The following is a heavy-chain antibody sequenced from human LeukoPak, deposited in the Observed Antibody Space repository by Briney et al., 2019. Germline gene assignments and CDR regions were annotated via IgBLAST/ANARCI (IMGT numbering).Heavy chain of an antibody. D-gene: IGHD1-26*01. CDR3: ARHFDSGTYPLDY. V-gene: IGHV4-59*08. Sequence: SETLSLTCSVSGGSISSYYWSWIRQPPGKGLEWIAHIHYSGSTNYNPTLKSRVTISVDTSKNQFYLKLSPVTAADTAVYYCARHFDSGTYPLDYWGQGTLVTVSS. CDR1: GGSISSYY. J-gene: IGHJ4*02. CDR2: IHYSGST.